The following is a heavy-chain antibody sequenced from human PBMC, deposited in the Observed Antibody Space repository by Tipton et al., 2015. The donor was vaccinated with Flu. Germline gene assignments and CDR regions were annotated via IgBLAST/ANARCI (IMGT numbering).Heavy chain of an antibody. CDR3: ARDPSLGMPDYFDS. Sequence: TLSLTCTVPGGSIGSYYWNWIRQPPGKGLEWIGYIYNSEYTKYSPSLKSRVTISVDTSKKQFSLQLRSVTAADTAVYFCARDPSLGMPDYFDSWGQGTLVTASS. CDR1: GGSIGSYY. V-gene: IGHV4-59*12. CDR2: IYNSEYT. J-gene: IGHJ4*02. D-gene: IGHD2-2*01.